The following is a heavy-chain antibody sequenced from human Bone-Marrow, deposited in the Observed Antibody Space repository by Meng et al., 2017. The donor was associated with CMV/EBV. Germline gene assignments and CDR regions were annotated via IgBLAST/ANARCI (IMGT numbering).Heavy chain of an antibody. CDR2: INPSGGST. Sequence: ASVKVSCKASGYTFTSYYTHWVRQAPGQGLEWMGIINPSGGSTSYAQKFQGRVTMTRDTSTSTVYMELSSLRSEDTAVYYCARGRVGTAITGTGGGMDVWGQGTTVTVSS. V-gene: IGHV1-46*01. J-gene: IGHJ6*02. CDR1: GYTFTSYY. CDR3: ARGRVGTAITGTGGGMDV. D-gene: IGHD1-7*01.